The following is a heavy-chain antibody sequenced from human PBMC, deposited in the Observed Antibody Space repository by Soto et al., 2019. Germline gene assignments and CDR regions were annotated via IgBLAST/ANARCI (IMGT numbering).Heavy chain of an antibody. Sequence: QVQLQESGPGLVKPSQTLSLTCTVSGGSISSRGYYWSCIRQHPGKGLEWIGYIYYSGSTYYNPSRKCRVTISVDTSKNQFSLKLSSVTAADTAVYYCARVYNLNYSLWGQGTLVTVSS. CDR3: ARVYNLNYSL. CDR2: IYYSGST. CDR1: GGSISSRGYY. J-gene: IGHJ4*02. D-gene: IGHD1-1*01. V-gene: IGHV4-31*03.